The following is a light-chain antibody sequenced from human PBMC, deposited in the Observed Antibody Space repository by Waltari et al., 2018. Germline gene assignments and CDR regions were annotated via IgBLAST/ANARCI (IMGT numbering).Light chain of an antibody. CDR3: CSYAGNYVWV. V-gene: IGLV2-23*02. CDR1: SSDIGRYDI. J-gene: IGLJ3*02. Sequence: QSALTQPAAVSGSPGQSVTISCTGASSDIGRYDIVSWYQQHPGNAPKLVLSDVSKRPSGVSERCSGSKSGDTASLTISGLQVEDEADYYCCSYAGNYVWVFGGGTRLTVL. CDR2: DVS.